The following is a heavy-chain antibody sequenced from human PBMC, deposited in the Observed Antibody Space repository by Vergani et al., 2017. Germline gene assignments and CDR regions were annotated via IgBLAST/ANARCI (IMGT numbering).Heavy chain of an antibody. CDR2: ISGSGGST. V-gene: IGHV3-23*04. J-gene: IGHJ4*02. D-gene: IGHD4-17*01. Sequence: EVQLVESGGVVVQPGGSLRLSCAASGFTFSSYAMSWVRQAPGKGLEWVSAISGSGGSTYYADSVKGRFTISRDNSKNTLYLQMNSLRAEDTAVYYCAKAYYGDYYFDYWGQGTLVTVSS. CDR1: GFTFSSYA. CDR3: AKAYYGDYYFDY.